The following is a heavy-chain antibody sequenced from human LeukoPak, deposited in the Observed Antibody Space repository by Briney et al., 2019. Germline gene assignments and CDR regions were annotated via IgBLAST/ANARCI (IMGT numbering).Heavy chain of an antibody. V-gene: IGHV3-48*04. CDR1: GFTFSSYG. CDR3: TRDLGDSYAMDV. D-gene: IGHD5-18*01. J-gene: IGHJ6*02. Sequence: GRSLRLSCAASGFTFSSYGMHWVRQAPGKGLEWLSYIGQGGAIYYADSVKGRFTISRDNAKNSLYLQMNSLRGEDTAFYYCTRDLGDSYAMDVWGQGTTVTVSS. CDR2: IGQGGAI.